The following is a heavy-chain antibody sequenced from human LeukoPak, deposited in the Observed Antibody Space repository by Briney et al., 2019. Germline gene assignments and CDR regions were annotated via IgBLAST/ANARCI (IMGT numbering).Heavy chain of an antibody. CDR3: AREFRVLPDM. Sequence: GGSLRLSCAASGFTFSSYAMSWVRQAPGKGLEWVSTISTSGGSTYYADSVKGRFTISRDNSKNTLYLQMNSLRAEDTAVYYCAREFRVLPDMWGQGTMVTVSS. D-gene: IGHD3-10*01. CDR1: GFTFSSYA. CDR2: ISTSGGST. V-gene: IGHV3-23*01. J-gene: IGHJ3*02.